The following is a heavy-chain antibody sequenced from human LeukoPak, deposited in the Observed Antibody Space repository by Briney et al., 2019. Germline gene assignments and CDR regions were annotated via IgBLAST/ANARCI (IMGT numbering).Heavy chain of an antibody. CDR3: ARGHTAYYDSSGYYYRGLWFDP. V-gene: IGHV4-34*01. CDR1: GGSFSGYY. D-gene: IGHD3-22*01. CDR2: INHSGST. Sequence: SETLSLTCAVCGGSFSGYYLSWIRQPPGRGLEWIGEINHSGSTNYNPSLKSRVTISVDTSKNQFSLKLSSVTAADTAVYYCARGHTAYYDSSGYYYRGLWFDPWGQGTLVTVSS. J-gene: IGHJ5*02.